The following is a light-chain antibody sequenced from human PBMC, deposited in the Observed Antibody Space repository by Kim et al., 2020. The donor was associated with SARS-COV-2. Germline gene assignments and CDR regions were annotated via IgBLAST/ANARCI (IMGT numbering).Light chain of an antibody. CDR1: TIPGKP. V-gene: IGLV3-25*03. CDR2: KGN. J-gene: IGLJ1*01. CDR3: QSADGSGTYV. Sequence: PRQAGKITRIGETIPGKPTFLVQQEAGQAPLPVVNKGNGGPSGDPGGFSGSLSGTTVTLTISGVQAEDDADYYCQSADGSGTYVFGTGTKVTVL.